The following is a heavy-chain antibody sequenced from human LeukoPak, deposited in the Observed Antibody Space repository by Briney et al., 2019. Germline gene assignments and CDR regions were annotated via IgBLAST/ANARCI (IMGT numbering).Heavy chain of an antibody. Sequence: SETLSLTCTVSGGSISSYYWSWIRQPPGKGLEWIGYIYYSGSTNYNPSLKSRVTISVDTSKNQFSLKLSSVTAADTAVYYCARRITVTRRAFDIWGQGTMVTVSS. CDR3: ARRITVTRRAFDI. CDR2: IYYSGST. J-gene: IGHJ3*02. V-gene: IGHV4-59*12. CDR1: GGSISSYY. D-gene: IGHD4-17*01.